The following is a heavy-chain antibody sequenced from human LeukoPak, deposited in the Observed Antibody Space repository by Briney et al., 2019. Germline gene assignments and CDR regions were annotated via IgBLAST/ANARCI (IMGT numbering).Heavy chain of an antibody. J-gene: IGHJ1*01. V-gene: IGHV3-30*18. Sequence: GGSLRLSCAASGFTFSSYGMHWVRQAPGKGPEWVAVISYDGSNKYYADSVKGRFTISRDNSKNTLYLQMNSLRAEDTAVYYCAKTGTDYYDSSGYPEYFQHWGQGTLVTVSS. CDR1: GFTFSSYG. CDR3: AKTGTDYYDSSGYPEYFQH. CDR2: ISYDGSNK. D-gene: IGHD3-22*01.